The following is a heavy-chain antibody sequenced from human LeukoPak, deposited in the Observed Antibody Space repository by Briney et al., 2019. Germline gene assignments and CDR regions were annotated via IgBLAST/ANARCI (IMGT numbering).Heavy chain of an antibody. CDR1: GGSISSSSYY. CDR2: IYYSGST. V-gene: IGHV4-39*01. D-gene: IGHD6-13*01. J-gene: IGHJ4*02. Sequence: SETLSLTCTVSGGSISSSSYYWGWIRQPPGTGLEWIGSIYYSGSTYYNPSLKSPVTISVDTSKNQFSLKLTSVTAADTAVYYCARQSSSWYGPYYFDYWGQGTLVTVSS. CDR3: ARQSSSWYGPYYFDY.